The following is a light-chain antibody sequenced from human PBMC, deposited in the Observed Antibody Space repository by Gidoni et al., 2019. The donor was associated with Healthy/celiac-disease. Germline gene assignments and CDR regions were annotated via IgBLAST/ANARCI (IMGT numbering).Light chain of an antibody. Sequence: EIVLTQSPGPLSLSPGERATLSCRASQSVSSSYLAWYQQKPGQAPRLLIYGASSRATGIPDRFSGSGSGTDFTLTISRLEPEDFAVYYWQQYGSSPLWTFGQGTKVEIK. J-gene: IGKJ1*01. CDR2: GAS. CDR3: QQYGSSPLWT. CDR1: QSVSSSY. V-gene: IGKV3-20*01.